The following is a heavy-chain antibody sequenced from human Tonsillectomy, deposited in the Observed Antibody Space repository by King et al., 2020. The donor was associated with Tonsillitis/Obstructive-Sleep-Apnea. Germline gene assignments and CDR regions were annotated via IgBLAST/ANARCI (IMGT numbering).Heavy chain of an antibody. D-gene: IGHD2-15*01. V-gene: IGHV4-59*01. CDR1: GGSISSFY. Sequence: VQLQESGPELVKPSETLSLTCTVSGGSISSFYWSWIRQPPGKGLEWIGSIYYSGSTNYNPSLKSRVSISVNTSKTQFSLKVSSVTAADTAVYYCARDGCSGGSCYSMSIWGQGTMVTVSS. J-gene: IGHJ3*02. CDR2: IYYSGST. CDR3: ARDGCSGGSCYSMSI.